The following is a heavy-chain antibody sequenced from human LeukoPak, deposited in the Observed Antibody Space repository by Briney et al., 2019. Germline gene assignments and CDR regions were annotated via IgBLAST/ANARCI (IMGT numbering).Heavy chain of an antibody. Sequence: SETLSLTCTVSGGSISTYYWNWIRQPPGKGLEWIGYIYHSGSTNYNPSLQSRVTISVGTSKNQFSLNLNSVTAADTAVYYCARGGAARLHFQNWGQGTLVTVSS. CDR1: GGSISTYY. CDR2: IYHSGST. CDR3: ARGGAARLHFQN. D-gene: IGHD6-6*01. J-gene: IGHJ1*01. V-gene: IGHV4-59*01.